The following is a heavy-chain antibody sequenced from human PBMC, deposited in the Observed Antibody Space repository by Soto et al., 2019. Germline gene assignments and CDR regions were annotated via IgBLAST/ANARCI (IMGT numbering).Heavy chain of an antibody. CDR3: ARDRGTFDP. CDR1: GASIRSPNYY. J-gene: IGHJ5*02. D-gene: IGHD1-7*01. Sequence: SETLSLTCTVSGASIRSPNYYWGWFRQPPGKGLEWIGNMLYSGTTFLNPSLKSRINLSVDTSKNQFSLNLSSVTAADTAVYYCARDRGTFDPWGQGTLVTVSS. CDR2: MLYSGTT. V-gene: IGHV4-39*02.